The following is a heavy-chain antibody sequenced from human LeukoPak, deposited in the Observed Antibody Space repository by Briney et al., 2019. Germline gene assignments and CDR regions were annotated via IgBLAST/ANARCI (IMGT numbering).Heavy chain of an antibody. V-gene: IGHV3-21*01. CDR2: ISTSSSYI. D-gene: IGHD6-13*01. J-gene: IGHJ4*02. CDR1: GFTFSSYS. Sequence: PGGSLRLSCTASGFTFSSYSMNWVRQAPGKGLEWVSSISTSSSYIYYADSVKGRFTISRDNARNSLYLQMNTLRAEDTAVYSCARGAEGIAASDSNFDYWGQGTLVTVSS. CDR3: ARGAEGIAASDSNFDY.